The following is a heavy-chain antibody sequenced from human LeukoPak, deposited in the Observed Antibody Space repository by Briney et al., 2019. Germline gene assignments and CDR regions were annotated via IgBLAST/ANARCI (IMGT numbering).Heavy chain of an antibody. D-gene: IGHD5-18*01. CDR1: GYTFTSYG. Sequence: ASVTVSCTASGYTFTSYGISWVRQAPGQGLEWMGWISAYNGNTNYAQKLQGRVTMTTDTSTSTAYMELRSLRSDDTAVYYCARCLDTAIPNWFDPWGQGTLVTVSS. CDR3: ARCLDTAIPNWFDP. CDR2: ISAYNGNT. V-gene: IGHV1-18*01. J-gene: IGHJ5*02.